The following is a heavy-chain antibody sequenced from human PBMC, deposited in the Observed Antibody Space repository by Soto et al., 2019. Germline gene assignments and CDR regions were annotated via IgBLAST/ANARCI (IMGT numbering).Heavy chain of an antibody. Sequence: QVQLQESGPGLVKPSQTLSLTCTVSGGSISSGDYYWSWIRQPPGKGLEWIGYIYYSGSTYYNPSLKSRVTISVDMSKNQFSLKLSYVTAADTAVYYCARRSVTIFGVPPPRGMPDYYYYGMDVWGQGTTVTVSS. CDR2: IYYSGST. D-gene: IGHD3-3*01. CDR3: ARRSVTIFGVPPPRGMPDYYYYGMDV. CDR1: GGSISSGDYY. J-gene: IGHJ6*02. V-gene: IGHV4-30-4*01.